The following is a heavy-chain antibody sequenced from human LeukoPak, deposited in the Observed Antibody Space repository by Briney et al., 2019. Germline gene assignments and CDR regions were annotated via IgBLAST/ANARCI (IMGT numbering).Heavy chain of an antibody. CDR1: GGSISRYY. CDR3: ASGPMFRGSDGFDI. Sequence: SETLSLTCTVSGGSISRYYWNWIRQSPGKGLEWIGYIDYSGNTKYNPSLKSRVTISTDTSKNQFSLRLTSVTAADSAVYYCASGPMFRGSDGFDIWGQGTMVTVSS. CDR2: IDYSGNT. V-gene: IGHV4-59*01. J-gene: IGHJ3*02. D-gene: IGHD3-10*01.